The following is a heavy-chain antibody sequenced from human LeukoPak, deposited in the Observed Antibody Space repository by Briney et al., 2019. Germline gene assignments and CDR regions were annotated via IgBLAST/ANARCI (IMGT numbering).Heavy chain of an antibody. D-gene: IGHD3-22*01. CDR2: ISSSSSTI. V-gene: IGHV3-48*01. CDR3: ARDRDYYDSSGYSY. Sequence: GGSLRLSCAASGFTFSSYSMNWVRQAPGKGLEWVSYISSSSSTIYYADSVKGRFTISRDNAKNSLYLQMNSLRAEDTAVYYCARDRDYYDSSGYSYWGQGTLVTVSS. CDR1: GFTFSSYS. J-gene: IGHJ4*02.